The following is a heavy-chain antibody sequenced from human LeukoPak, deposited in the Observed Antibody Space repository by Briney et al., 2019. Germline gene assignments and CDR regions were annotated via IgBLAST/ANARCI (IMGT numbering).Heavy chain of an antibody. Sequence: GGSLRLSCAASGFTFRSYEMNWVRQAPGKGLEWVSFISSSSSYIYYADSVKGRFTISRDNAKNSLYLQMNSLRAEDTAVYYCARDPVEMATTYYFDYWGQGTLVTVSS. V-gene: IGHV3-21*01. CDR1: GFTFRSYE. D-gene: IGHD5-24*01. J-gene: IGHJ4*02. CDR2: ISSSSSYI. CDR3: ARDPVEMATTYYFDY.